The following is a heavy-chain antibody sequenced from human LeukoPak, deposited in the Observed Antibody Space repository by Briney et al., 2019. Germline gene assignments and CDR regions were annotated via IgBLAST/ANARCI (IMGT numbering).Heavy chain of an antibody. D-gene: IGHD3-22*01. CDR1: GYSISSSYY. J-gene: IGHJ1*01. CDR2: IYYSGST. V-gene: IGHV4-38-2*02. Sequence: SETLSLTCTVSGYSISSSYYWGWIRQPPGKGLEWIGSIYYSGSTYYNPSLKSRVTISVDTSKNQFSLKLSSVTAADTAVYYCARDYYDKYSQHWGQGTLVTVSS. CDR3: ARDYYDKYSQH.